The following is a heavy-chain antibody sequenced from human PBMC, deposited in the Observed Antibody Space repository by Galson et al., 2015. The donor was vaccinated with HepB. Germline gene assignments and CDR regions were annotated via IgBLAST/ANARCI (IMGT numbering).Heavy chain of an antibody. D-gene: IGHD2-2*02. Sequence: SLRLSCAASGFSVSSDHMTWVRQAPRRGPEWVSVIFSGGSTDYADSVKGRFTTSRDNSKNTLYLQMYSLRAEDTAVYFCARYCSSTSCDTGGGAFNIWGQGTMATVSS. CDR1: GFSVSSDH. V-gene: IGHV3-53*01. CDR2: IFSGGST. CDR3: ARYCSSTSCDTGGGAFNI. J-gene: IGHJ3*02.